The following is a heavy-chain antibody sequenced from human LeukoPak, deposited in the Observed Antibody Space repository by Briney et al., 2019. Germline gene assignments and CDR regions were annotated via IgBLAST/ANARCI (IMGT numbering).Heavy chain of an antibody. CDR1: GYSFSNYW. CDR3: ARPFSNYYDSSGYDAFDI. CDR2: IYPGDSDT. D-gene: IGHD3-22*01. J-gene: IGHJ3*02. V-gene: IGHV5-51*01. Sequence: GESLKISCKGFGYSFSNYWIGWVRQMPGKGLEWMGIIYPGDSDTRYSPSFQGQVTISADKSISTAYLQWSSLKASDTAMYYCARPFSNYYDSSGYDAFDIWGQGTMVTVSS.